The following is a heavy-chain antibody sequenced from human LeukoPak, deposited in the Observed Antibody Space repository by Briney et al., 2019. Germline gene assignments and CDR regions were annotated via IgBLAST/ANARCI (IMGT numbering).Heavy chain of an antibody. CDR3: AKGGIAAAGTSFYFDY. V-gene: IGHV3-23*01. CDR1: GFTFSSYA. CDR2: ISGSGSGT. J-gene: IGHJ4*02. Sequence: GGSLRLSCAASGFTFSSYAMSWVRQAPGKGLEWVSGISGSGSGTYYPDSVKGRFTISRDNSKNTLYLQMYSLRAEDTAVYYCAKGGIAAAGTSFYFDYWGQGTLVTVSS. D-gene: IGHD6-13*01.